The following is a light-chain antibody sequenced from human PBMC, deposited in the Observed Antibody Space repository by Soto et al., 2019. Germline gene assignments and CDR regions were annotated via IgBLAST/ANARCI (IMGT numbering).Light chain of an antibody. V-gene: IGKV1-12*01. CDR2: AAS. Sequence: DIQMTQSPSSVSASVGDRVSITCRASQDIGDWLAWYQQKPGQAPKLLVYAASSLQSGVPSRFSGSGSGTDFTLAISSLQPEDCATYYCQQGYSCPVTFGGGTKVEIK. J-gene: IGKJ4*01. CDR1: QDIGDW. CDR3: QQGYSCPVT.